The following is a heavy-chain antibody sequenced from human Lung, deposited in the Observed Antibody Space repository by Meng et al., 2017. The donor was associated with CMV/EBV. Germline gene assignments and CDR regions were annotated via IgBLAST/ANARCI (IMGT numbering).Heavy chain of an antibody. Sequence: VSCKTSGYTFTEYALQWVRQAPGQRLEWMGWINVDSGNTKYSQNFQSRLTITRDTSATTAYMELSSLRSEDTAVCYCARDVYGGYDSWGQGTLVTVSS. D-gene: IGHD5-12*01. CDR2: INVDSGNT. J-gene: IGHJ5*01. V-gene: IGHV1-3*01. CDR3: ARDVYGGYDS. CDR1: GYTFTEYA.